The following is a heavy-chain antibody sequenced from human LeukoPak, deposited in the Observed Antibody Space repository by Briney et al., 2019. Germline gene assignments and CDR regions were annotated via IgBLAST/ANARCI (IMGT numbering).Heavy chain of an antibody. D-gene: IGHD3-10*01. CDR3: ARDPSAMVRGVIRNLDY. CDR1: GYTLTSYG. CDR2: ISAYNGNT. Sequence: ASVKVSCKASGYTLTSYGISWVRQAPGQGLEWMGWISAYNGNTNYAQKLQGRVTMTTDTSTSTAYMELRSLRSDDTAVYYCARDPSAMVRGVIRNLDYWGQGTLVTVSS. V-gene: IGHV1-18*01. J-gene: IGHJ4*02.